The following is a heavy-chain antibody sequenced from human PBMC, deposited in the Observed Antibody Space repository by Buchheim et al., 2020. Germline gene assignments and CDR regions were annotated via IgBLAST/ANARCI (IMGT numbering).Heavy chain of an antibody. D-gene: IGHD3-3*01. CDR1: GYIFTSYY. Sequence: QVQLVQSGAEVKKPGASVKVSCKASGYIFTSYYMHWVRQAPGQGLEWMGIIIPSDGSTSYAQIFQGRVTMTRDTSTSTVYMEQSSQRSEDTAVYYCARESVRSGYSDYWGQGTL. J-gene: IGHJ4*02. CDR3: ARESVRSGYSDY. CDR2: IIPSDGST. V-gene: IGHV1-46*01.